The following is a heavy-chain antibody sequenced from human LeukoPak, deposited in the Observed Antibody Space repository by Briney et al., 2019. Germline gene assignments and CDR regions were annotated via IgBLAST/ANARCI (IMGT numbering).Heavy chain of an antibody. D-gene: IGHD3-10*01. CDR3: AVLLWFGGTGGEFDP. V-gene: IGHV3-7*01. Sequence: PGGSLRLSCAASGFTFSSYWMSRVRQAPGKGREGVANIKQDGSERYYVDSVKGRFTISRDNAKNSLYLQMNSLRAEDTAVYYCAVLLWFGGTGGEFDPWGQGTLVTVSS. J-gene: IGHJ5*02. CDR1: GFTFSSYW. CDR2: IKQDGSER.